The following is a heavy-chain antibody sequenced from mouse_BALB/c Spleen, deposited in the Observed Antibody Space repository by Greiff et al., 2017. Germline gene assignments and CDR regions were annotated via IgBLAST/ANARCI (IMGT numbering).Heavy chain of an antibody. D-gene: IGHD2-4*01. V-gene: IGHV10S3*01. CDR3: VRFYYDYGYAMDY. CDR1: GFTFNTNA. CDR2: IRSKSNNYAT. J-gene: IGHJ4*01. Sequence: GGGLVQPKGSLKLSCAASGFTFNTNAMNWVRQAPGKGLEWVARIRSKSNNYATYYADSVKDRFTISRDDSQSMLYLQMNNLKTEDTAMYYCVRFYYDYGYAMDYWGQGTSVTVSS.